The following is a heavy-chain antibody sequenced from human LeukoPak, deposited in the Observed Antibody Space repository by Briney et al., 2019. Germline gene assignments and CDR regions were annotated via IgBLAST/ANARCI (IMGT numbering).Heavy chain of an antibody. V-gene: IGHV3-7*05. J-gene: IGHJ4*02. CDR3: ARDESRWDY. D-gene: IGHD4-23*01. CDR2: INQDGSEK. CDR1: GFTFSNYW. Sequence: PAGSLRLSCAASGFTFSNYWMTWVRQAPGKGLEWVANINQDGSEKYYVDSVKGRFTISRDNAKYSLYLQMNSLRAEDTAVYYCARDESRWDYWGQGTLVTVSS.